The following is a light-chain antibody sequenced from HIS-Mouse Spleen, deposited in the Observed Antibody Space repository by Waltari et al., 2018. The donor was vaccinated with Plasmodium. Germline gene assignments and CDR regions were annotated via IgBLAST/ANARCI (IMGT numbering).Light chain of an antibody. V-gene: IGKV2-28*01. J-gene: IGKJ1*01. CDR3: MQALQTPWT. CDR1: QSLLHSNGRNY. Sequence: IVMTQSPLSLPVTPGAPASISCRSSQSLLHSNGRNYLDWYLQKPGQAPQLLIYLGSNRASGVPDRFSGSGSGTDFTLKISRVEAEDVGVYYCMQALQTPWTFGQGTKVEIK. CDR2: LGS.